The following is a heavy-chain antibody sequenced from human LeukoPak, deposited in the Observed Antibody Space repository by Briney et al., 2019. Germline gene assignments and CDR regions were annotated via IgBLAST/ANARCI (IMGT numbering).Heavy chain of an antibody. D-gene: IGHD2-2*02. V-gene: IGHV1-2*02. J-gene: IGHJ5*02. CDR1: GYTFTGYY. CDR2: INPNSGGT. Sequence: ASVKVSCKASGYTFTGYYMHWVRQAPGQGLEWMGWINPNSGGTNYAQKFQGRVTMTRDTSISTAYMELSRLRSDDTAVYYCARVDIVVVPAAIRGWFDPWGQGTLVTVSS. CDR3: ARVDIVVVPAAIRGWFDP.